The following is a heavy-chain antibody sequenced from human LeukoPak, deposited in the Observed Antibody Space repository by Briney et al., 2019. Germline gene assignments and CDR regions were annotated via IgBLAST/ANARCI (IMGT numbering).Heavy chain of an antibody. V-gene: IGHV3-53*01. CDR1: GFTVSSNY. CDR3: ASRATVTTDRFWFDP. D-gene: IGHD4-11*01. Sequence: PGGSLRLSCAASGFTVSSNYMSWVRQAPGKGLKWVSVIYSGGSTYYADSVKGRFTISRDNSKNTLYLRMNSLRAEDTAVYYCASRATVTTDRFWFDPWGQGTLVTVSS. CDR2: IYSGGST. J-gene: IGHJ5*02.